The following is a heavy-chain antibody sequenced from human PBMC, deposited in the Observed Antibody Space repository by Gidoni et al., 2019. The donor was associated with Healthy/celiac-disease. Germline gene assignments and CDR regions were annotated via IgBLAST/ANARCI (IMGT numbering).Heavy chain of an antibody. J-gene: IGHJ4*02. D-gene: IGHD1-1*01. Sequence: EVQLLESGRGLVQPGGSLRPPCAASGFTSSSYAMRWVRQAPGKGLEWVSAISGSDGRKYYADSVKGRFTISRDNSKNTLYLQMDSLRAEDTAVYYCAKDSGTTYWSQGTLVTVSS. CDR3: AKDSGTTY. V-gene: IGHV3-23*01. CDR1: GFTSSSYA. CDR2: ISGSDGRK.